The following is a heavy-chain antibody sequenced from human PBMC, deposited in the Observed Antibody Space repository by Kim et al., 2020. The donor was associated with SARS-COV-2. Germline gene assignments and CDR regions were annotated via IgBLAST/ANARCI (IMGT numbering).Heavy chain of an antibody. V-gene: IGHV5-51*06. Sequence: GESLKISCKASGYNLRNHWIAWVRQVPGKGLEWMGVIYPGDSDIRYSPSFQGQIIISADTSISTAYLQWRSLKASDSAMYYCVTPEVAAAEKYYFDYWG. D-gene: IGHD2-2*01. CDR2: IYPGDSDI. CDR1: GYNLRNHW. J-gene: IGHJ4*01. CDR3: VTPEVAAAEKYYFDY.